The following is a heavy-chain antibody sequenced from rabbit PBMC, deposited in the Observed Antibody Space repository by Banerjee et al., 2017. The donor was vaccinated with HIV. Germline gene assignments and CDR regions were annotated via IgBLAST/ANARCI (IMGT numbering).Heavy chain of an antibody. CDR2: IDNGDGST. Sequence: QEQLVGSGGGLVQPEGSLTLTCKASGFDFSSNVMCWVRQAPGKGPEWIACIDNGDGSTYYANWVNGRFTISRSTSLNTVTLQMTSLTAADTATYFCARTGAGYGDYGMDLWGQGTLVTVS. CDR1: GFDFSSNV. J-gene: IGHJ6*01. V-gene: IGHV1S47*01. D-gene: IGHD6-1*01. CDR3: ARTGAGYGDYGMDL.